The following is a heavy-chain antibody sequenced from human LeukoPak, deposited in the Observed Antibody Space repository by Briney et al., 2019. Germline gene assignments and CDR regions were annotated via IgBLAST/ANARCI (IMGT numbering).Heavy chain of an antibody. CDR3: ARAESSSWMYYFDY. Sequence: SETLSLTCAVYGGSFSGYYWSWIRQPPGKGLEWIGYIYYSGSTYYNPSLKSRVTISVDTSKNHFSLKLSSVTAADTAVYYCARAESSSWMYYFDYWGQGTLVTVSS. D-gene: IGHD6-13*01. CDR1: GGSFSGYY. CDR2: IYYSGST. J-gene: IGHJ4*02. V-gene: IGHV4-34*01.